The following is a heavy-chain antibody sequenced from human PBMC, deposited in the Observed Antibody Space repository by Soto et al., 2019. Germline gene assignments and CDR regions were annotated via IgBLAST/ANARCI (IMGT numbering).Heavy chain of an antibody. D-gene: IGHD1-26*01. CDR1: GYSFTSYW. J-gene: IGHJ5*02. CDR2: IYPGDSDT. V-gene: IGHV5-51*01. CDR3: ARHVGATISPDWFDP. Sequence: GESLKISCKGSGYSFTSYWIGWVRQMPGKGLEWMGIIYPGDSDTRYSPSFQGQVTISADKSISTAYLQWSSLKASDTAMYYCARHVGATISPDWFDPWGQGTLVTVSS.